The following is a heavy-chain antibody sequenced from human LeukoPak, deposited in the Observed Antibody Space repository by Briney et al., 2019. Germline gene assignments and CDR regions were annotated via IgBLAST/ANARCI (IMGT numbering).Heavy chain of an antibody. CDR1: GFTFSSYA. Sequence: SGGSLRLSCAASGFTFSSYAMSWVRQAPGKGLEWVSAISGSGGTTFYADSVKGRFTTSRDDSKNTLYLQMNSLRAEDTAVYYCAKRAYSSRWYYYYGMDVWGQGTTVTVSS. D-gene: IGHD6-13*01. V-gene: IGHV3-23*01. CDR2: ISGSGGTT. CDR3: AKRAYSSRWYYYYGMDV. J-gene: IGHJ6*02.